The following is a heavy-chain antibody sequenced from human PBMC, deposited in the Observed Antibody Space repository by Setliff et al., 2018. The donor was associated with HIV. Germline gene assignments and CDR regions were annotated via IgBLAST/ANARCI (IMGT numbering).Heavy chain of an antibody. Sequence: GGSLRLSCAASGFTFSSHWMHWVRQAPGKGLVWVSRIMTGGGVTNYADSVKGRFTISRDNAKNTLYLQMNSLRAEDTAVYYCAKGDSFVFSYVYPDYWGPGTLVTVSS. D-gene: IGHD3-22*01. CDR1: GFTFSSHW. J-gene: IGHJ4*02. CDR3: AKGDSFVFSYVYPDY. V-gene: IGHV3-74*01. CDR2: IMTGGGVT.